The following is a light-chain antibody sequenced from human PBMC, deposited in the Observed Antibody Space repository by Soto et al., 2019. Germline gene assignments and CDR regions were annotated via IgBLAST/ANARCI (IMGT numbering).Light chain of an antibody. CDR1: SSDVGGYNY. CDR3: RSYTSSSTLV. J-gene: IGLJ2*01. V-gene: IGLV2-14*01. CDR2: DVI. Sequence: QSVLTQPASVSGSPGQSITISCTGTSSDVGGYNYVSWYQQHPGKAPKLMIYDVINRPSGGSNRFSGSKSGNTASLTISGLQAEDEADYYSRSYTSSSTLVFGGGTPLTVL.